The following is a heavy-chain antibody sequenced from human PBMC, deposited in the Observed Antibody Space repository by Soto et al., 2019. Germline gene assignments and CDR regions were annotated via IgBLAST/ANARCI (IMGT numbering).Heavy chain of an antibody. CDR1: GFTFSNFE. D-gene: IGHD6-13*01. J-gene: IGHJ4*02. CDR2: ITSSGNTM. Sequence: GGSLRLSCAASGFTFSNFEMNWVRQAPGKGLEWISYITSSGNTMHYTDSVKGRFTISRDNSKNTLYLQMNSLRAEDTAVYYCARDLGAAAGTVNDYWGQGTLVTV. CDR3: ARDLGAAAGTVNDY. V-gene: IGHV3-48*03.